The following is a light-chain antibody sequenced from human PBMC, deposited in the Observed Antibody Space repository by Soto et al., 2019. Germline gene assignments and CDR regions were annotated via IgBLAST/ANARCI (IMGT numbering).Light chain of an antibody. CDR2: GAS. Sequence: EIVLTQSPATLSLSPGERATLSCTASQSVSSSYFAWYQQKPGQAPRLLIYGASSRAPGIPDKFSNSGSGTDFTLTIDRLQPEDFAVYYCQQFGSLPYTFGQGTKLQI. CDR3: QQFGSLPYT. CDR1: QSVSSSY. J-gene: IGKJ2*01. V-gene: IGKV3-20*01.